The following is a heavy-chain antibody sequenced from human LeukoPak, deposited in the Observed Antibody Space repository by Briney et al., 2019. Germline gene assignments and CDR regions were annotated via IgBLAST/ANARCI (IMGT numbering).Heavy chain of an antibody. CDR1: GFTFTSYS. D-gene: IGHD6-13*01. J-gene: IGHJ6*02. CDR3: ARDDLFIAATGALGYYYGMDV. Sequence: GGSLRLSCAASGFTFTSYSMNWVRQAPGKGLEWVAVISYDGSNKYYADSVKGRFTISRDNSKNTLYLQMNSLRAEDTAVYYCARDDLFIAATGALGYYYGMDVWGQGTTVTVSS. CDR2: ISYDGSNK. V-gene: IGHV3-30-3*01.